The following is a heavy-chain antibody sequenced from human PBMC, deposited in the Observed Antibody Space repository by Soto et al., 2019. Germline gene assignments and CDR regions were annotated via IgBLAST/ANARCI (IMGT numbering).Heavy chain of an antibody. CDR3: ARDQLRPGILYSLGVLLPEYGL. D-gene: IGHD3-22*01. J-gene: IGHJ4*02. Sequence: QAGGSLRLSCAASGFAFSTFAMTWVRQAPGKGLEWVAAISVSGNNAYYADSVKGRFTISRDNSQNSVFLQMSSLRADDTAVYYCARDQLRPGILYSLGVLLPEYGLWGQGTLVTVS. V-gene: IGHV3-23*01. CDR1: GFAFSTFA. CDR2: ISVSGNNA.